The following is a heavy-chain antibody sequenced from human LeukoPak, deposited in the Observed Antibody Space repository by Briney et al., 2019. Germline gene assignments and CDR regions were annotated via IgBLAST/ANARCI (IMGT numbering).Heavy chain of an antibody. CDR1: GYTFTSYG. J-gene: IGHJ4*02. V-gene: IGHV1-18*01. CDR3: ARDLNFDIVVVVAAFDY. CDR2: ISAYNGNT. D-gene: IGHD2-15*01. Sequence: ASVKVSCKASGYTFTSYGISWVRQAPGQGLEWMVWISAYNGNTNYAQKLQGRVTMTTDTSTSTAYMELRSLRSDDTAVYYCARDLNFDIVVVVAAFDYWGQGTLVTVSS.